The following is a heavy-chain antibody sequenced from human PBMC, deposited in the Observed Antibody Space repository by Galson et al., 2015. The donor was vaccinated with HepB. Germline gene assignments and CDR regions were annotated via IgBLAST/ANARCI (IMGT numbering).Heavy chain of an antibody. Sequence: SLRLSCAASGFAFRDYAMHWVRQAPGKGLEWVGRTRNKANSYTTEYAASVKGRFTISRDESCNSLYLQMNSLQTEDTAVYYCARAAYCSGGSCWGFDYWGQGTLVTVSS. J-gene: IGHJ4*02. D-gene: IGHD2-15*01. CDR1: GFAFRDYA. V-gene: IGHV3-72*01. CDR3: ARAAYCSGGSCWGFDY. CDR2: TRNKANSYTT.